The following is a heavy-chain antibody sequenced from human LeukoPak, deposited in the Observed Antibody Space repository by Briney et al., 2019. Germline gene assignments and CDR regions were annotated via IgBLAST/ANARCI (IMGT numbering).Heavy chain of an antibody. V-gene: IGHV1-69*04. Sequence: SVKVSCKASGGTLSSYAISWVRQAPGQGLEWMGRIIPILGIANYAQKFQGRVTITADKSTSTAYMELSSLRSEDTAVYYCARGSNGRDYWGQGTLVTVSS. CDR3: ARGSNGRDY. D-gene: IGHD1-26*01. J-gene: IGHJ4*02. CDR2: IIPILGIA. CDR1: GGTLSSYA.